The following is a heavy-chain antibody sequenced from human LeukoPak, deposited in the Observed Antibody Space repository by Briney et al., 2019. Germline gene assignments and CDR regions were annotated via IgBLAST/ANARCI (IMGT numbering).Heavy chain of an antibody. J-gene: IGHJ4*02. CDR2: ISGSGGST. V-gene: IGHV3-23*01. D-gene: IGHD3-10*01. CDR3: AKDRSAGSYFDY. Sequence: PGGSLRLPCAASGFTFSSYAMSWVRQAPGKGLEWVSAISGSGGSTYYADSVKGRFTISRDNSKNTLYLQMNSLRAEDTAVYYCAKDRSAGSYFDYWGQGTLVTVSS. CDR1: GFTFSSYA.